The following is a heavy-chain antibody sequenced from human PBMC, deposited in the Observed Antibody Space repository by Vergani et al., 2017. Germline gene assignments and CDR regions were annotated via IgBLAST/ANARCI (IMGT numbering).Heavy chain of an antibody. J-gene: IGHJ4*02. D-gene: IGHD6-19*01. CDR2: IYYSVST. Sequence: VQLQESGPGLVKPSQTLSPTCTVLGGSFSSGGYSWSWIRQHPGKGLEWIGYIYYSVSTHYNPPLKSRVTISVDTSKNQLSLKLSSGTAADTAVYYCARGSAVAGGIDYWGQGTLVTVAS. CDR1: GGSFSSGGYS. CDR3: ARGSAVAGGIDY. V-gene: IGHV4-31*03.